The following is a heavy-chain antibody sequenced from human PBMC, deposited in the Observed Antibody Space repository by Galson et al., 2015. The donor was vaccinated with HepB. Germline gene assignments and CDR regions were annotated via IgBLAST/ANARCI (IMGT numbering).Heavy chain of an antibody. Sequence: SLRLSCAASGFTFSSYAMHWVRQAPGKGLEWVAVISYDGSNKYYADSVKGRFTISRDNSKNTLYLQMNSLRAEDTAVYYCARDRGGGPDDAFDIWGQGTMVTVSS. J-gene: IGHJ3*02. CDR2: ISYDGSNK. D-gene: IGHD2-15*01. V-gene: IGHV3-30-3*01. CDR3: ARDRGGGPDDAFDI. CDR1: GFTFSSYA.